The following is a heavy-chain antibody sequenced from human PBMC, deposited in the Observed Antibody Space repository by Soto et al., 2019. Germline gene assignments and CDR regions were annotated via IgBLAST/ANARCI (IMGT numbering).Heavy chain of an antibody. CDR1: GYSFTHYW. D-gene: IGHD6-19*01. CDR3: AKQRERESSGWYLDS. CDR2: IYPCDSDT. Sequence: PGESLKISCNGSGYSFTHYWIGWVRQMPGKGLEWMGIIYPCDSDTRYSPSFQGQVTISADKPITTAYLQWSSLKASDTGIYYCAKQRERESSGWYLDSWGQGTLVTVSS. V-gene: IGHV5-51*01. J-gene: IGHJ4*02.